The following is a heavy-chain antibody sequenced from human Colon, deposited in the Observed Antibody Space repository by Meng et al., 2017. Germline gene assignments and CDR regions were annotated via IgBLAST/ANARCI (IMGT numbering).Heavy chain of an antibody. D-gene: IGHD3-22*01. CDR2: IYYSGTT. J-gene: IGHJ5*02. V-gene: IGHV4-31*03. Sequence: VQLQVSGPGLVKPSQTSTLTCTVSGASFGSGGYYWTWIRQHPGKGLEWIGYIYYSGTTYYNPSLKSRVTISVDTSKNQFSLKMSSVTAADTAVYYRARAPSYYYDTSGYYGNFFDPWGQGTLVTVSS. CDR3: ARAPSYYYDTSGYYGNFFDP. CDR1: GASFGSGGYY.